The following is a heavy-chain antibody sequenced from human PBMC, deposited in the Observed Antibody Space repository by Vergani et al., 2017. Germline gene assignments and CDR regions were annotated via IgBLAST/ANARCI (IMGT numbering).Heavy chain of an antibody. D-gene: IGHD6-13*01. CDR2: IIPILGIA. V-gene: IGHV1-69*04. CDR3: AIELWYSSSGYDDY. Sequence: QVQLVQSGAEVKKPGSSVKVSCKASGGTFSSYAISWVRQAPGQGLEWMGRIIPILGIANYAQKFQGRVTITADKSTSTAYMELSSLRSEDTAVYYWAIELWYSSSGYDDYWGQGTLVTVSS. CDR1: GGTFSSYA. J-gene: IGHJ4*02.